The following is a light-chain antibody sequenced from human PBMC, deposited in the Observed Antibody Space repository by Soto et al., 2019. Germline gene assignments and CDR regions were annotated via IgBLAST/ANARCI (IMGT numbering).Light chain of an antibody. J-gene: IGKJ1*01. CDR2: DAS. V-gene: IGKV1-8*01. Sequence: AIRMTQSPSSFSASTGDRVNIPCRASQGISSYLAWYQQKPGKAPKLLIYDASSLESGVPSRFSGSGSGTEFTLTISSLQPDYFATYYCQHYNSFGTFGPGTKVDIK. CDR1: QGISSY. CDR3: QHYNSFGT.